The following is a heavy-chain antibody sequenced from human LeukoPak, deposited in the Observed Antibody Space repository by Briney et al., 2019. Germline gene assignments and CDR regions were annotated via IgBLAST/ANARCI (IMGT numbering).Heavy chain of an antibody. CDR3: ARSGRGGAFDI. Sequence: GGSLRLSCAGSGFTLSSNWMHWVRQAPGKGLVWVSRFYSDGSRTNYADSVKGRFTISGDNAKNTQYLQMNSFRAEDTAVYYCARSGRGGAFDIWGQGTMVTVSS. CDR1: GFTLSSNW. J-gene: IGHJ3*02. CDR2: FYSDGSRT. D-gene: IGHD1-26*01. V-gene: IGHV3-74*01.